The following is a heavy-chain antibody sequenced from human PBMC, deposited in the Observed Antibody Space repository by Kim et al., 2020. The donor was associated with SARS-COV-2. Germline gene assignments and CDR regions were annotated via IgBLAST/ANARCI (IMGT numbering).Heavy chain of an antibody. Sequence: GGSLRLSCAASGFTFSHYGMHWVRQAPGKGLEWVAVISYDESTKYYEDSVKGRFTISRDNSENTLYLQMNSLRPEDTAVYYCAKALDYDNGGVDYWGQGTLVTVSS. CDR2: ISYDESTK. V-gene: IGHV3-30*18. J-gene: IGHJ4*02. D-gene: IGHD3-22*01. CDR1: GFTFSHYG. CDR3: AKALDYDNGGVDY.